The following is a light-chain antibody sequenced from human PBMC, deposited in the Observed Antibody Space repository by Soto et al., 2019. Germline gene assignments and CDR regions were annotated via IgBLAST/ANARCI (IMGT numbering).Light chain of an antibody. CDR2: EVS. CDR1: SSDVGGYDY. J-gene: IGLJ1*01. V-gene: IGLV2-14*01. Sequence: ALTHPGSVSRSPGHSITLYCSGTSSDVGGYDYVSWFPLHPGKAPILMFFEVSDRPSGVSYRFSGSKSGNTASLTISGLQAEDEADYFCSSYSISTAYLFRTGTKVTVL. CDR3: SSYSISTAYL.